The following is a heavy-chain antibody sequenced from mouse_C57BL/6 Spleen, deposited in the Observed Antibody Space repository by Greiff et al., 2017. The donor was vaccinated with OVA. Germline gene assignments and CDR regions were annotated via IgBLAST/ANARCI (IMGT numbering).Heavy chain of an antibody. CDR2: ISDGGSYT. J-gene: IGHJ1*03. V-gene: IGHV5-4*01. Sequence: EVMLVESGGGLVKPGGSLKLSCAASGFTFSSYAMSWVRQTPEKRLEWVATISDGGSYTYYPDNVKGRFTISRDNAKNNLYLQMSHLKSEDTAMYYCARDRGYGSSHWYFDVWGTGTTVTVSS. D-gene: IGHD1-1*01. CDR3: ARDRGYGSSHWYFDV. CDR1: GFTFSSYA.